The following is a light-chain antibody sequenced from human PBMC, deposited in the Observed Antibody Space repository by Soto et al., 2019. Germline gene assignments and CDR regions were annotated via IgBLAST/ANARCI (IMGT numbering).Light chain of an antibody. CDR1: QTIYNN. V-gene: IGKV3-15*01. Sequence: EVVLTQSPGTLSLSPGKRATLSCSASQTIYNNVAWYQQRPGQAPRLLIYDASTTATSVLARFSGSGSWTDFTHSISDLQSADCAVYYCQQFNKWPLTLGGGTKVDIK. CDR2: DAS. CDR3: QQFNKWPLT. J-gene: IGKJ4*01.